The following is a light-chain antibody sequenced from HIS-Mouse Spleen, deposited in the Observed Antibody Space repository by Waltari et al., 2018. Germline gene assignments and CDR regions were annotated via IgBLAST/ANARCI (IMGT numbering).Light chain of an antibody. Sequence: QSALTQPASVSGSPGQSITISCTGTSSDVGGYNYVSWYQQHPGKAPKLMIYDVSNRPSGFSNRFSGSKSGNTASLTISGLQAEDEADYYCSSYTSSSTIWVFGTGTKVTVL. V-gene: IGLV2-14*03. CDR2: DVS. J-gene: IGLJ1*01. CDR1: SSDVGGYNY. CDR3: SSYTSSSTIWV.